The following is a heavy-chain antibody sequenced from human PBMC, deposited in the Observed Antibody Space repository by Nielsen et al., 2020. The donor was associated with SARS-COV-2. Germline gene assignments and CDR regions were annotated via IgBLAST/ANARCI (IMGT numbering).Heavy chain of an antibody. CDR2: ISSSSSYI. J-gene: IGHJ4*02. CDR1: GFTFSSYS. D-gene: IGHD3-10*01. CDR3: AKLDFYGSGMSY. V-gene: IGHV3-21*04. Sequence: GESLKISCAASGFTFSSYSMNWVRQAPGKGLEWVSSISSSSSYIYYADSVKGRFTISRDNAKNSLYLQMNSLRAEDTALYYCAKLDFYGSGMSYWGQGTLVTVSS.